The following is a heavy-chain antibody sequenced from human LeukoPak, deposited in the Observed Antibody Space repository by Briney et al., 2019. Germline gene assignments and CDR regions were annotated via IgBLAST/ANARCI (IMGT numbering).Heavy chain of an antibody. V-gene: IGHV3-7*04. CDR2: IKQDGSEK. CDR3: ARDQNYYVSGSYVY. Sequence: PGGSLRLSCAASGFTFSDYWTTWVRQAPGKGLEWVANIKQDGSEKYYVDSVKGRFTISRDNAKNSLYLQMNSLRAEDTAVYYCARDQNYYVSGSYVYWGQGTLVTVSS. J-gene: IGHJ4*02. D-gene: IGHD3-10*01. CDR1: GFTFSDYW.